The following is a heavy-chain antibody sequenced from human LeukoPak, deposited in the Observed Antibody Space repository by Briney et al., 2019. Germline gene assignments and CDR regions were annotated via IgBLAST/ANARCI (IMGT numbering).Heavy chain of an antibody. CDR2: ISSSSSTI. V-gene: IGHV3-48*01. Sequence: GGSLRLSCAASGFTFSSYNMNWVRQAPGKGLEWVSYISSSSSTIYYADSVKGRFTISRDNAKNSLYLQMNSLRAEDTAVYYCARDQGGGHTYYFDYLGQGTLVTVAS. CDR1: GFTFSSYN. CDR3: ARDQGGGHTYYFDY. D-gene: IGHD2-15*01. J-gene: IGHJ4*02.